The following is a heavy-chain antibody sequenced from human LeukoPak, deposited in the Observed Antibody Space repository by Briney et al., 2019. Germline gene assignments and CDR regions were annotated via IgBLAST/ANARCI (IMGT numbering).Heavy chain of an antibody. J-gene: IGHJ4*02. V-gene: IGHV3-23*01. Sequence: GGTQRLSCAASGFSFSNYGMSWVRQAPGRGLEWVSAISGSGGSTYYADSVKGRFTISRDNSKNTLYLQMNSLRAEDTAVYYCYYYYDSSGYYYGDRSYFDYWGQGTLVTVSS. CDR1: GFSFSNYG. CDR2: ISGSGGST. CDR3: YYYYDSSGYYYGDRSYFDY. D-gene: IGHD3-22*01.